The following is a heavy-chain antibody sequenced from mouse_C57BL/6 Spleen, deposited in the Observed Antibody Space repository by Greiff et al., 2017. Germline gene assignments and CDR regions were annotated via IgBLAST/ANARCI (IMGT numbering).Heavy chain of an antibody. D-gene: IGHD1-1*01. Sequence: EVMLVESGGGLVQPGGSMKLSCVASGFTFSNYWMNWVRQSPEKGLEWVAQIRLKSDNYATHYAESVKGRFTISRDDSKSRVYLQMNNLRAEDTGIYYCTGGYYGSHYFDYWGQGTTLTVSS. J-gene: IGHJ2*01. CDR3: TGGYYGSHYFDY. CDR1: GFTFSNYW. CDR2: IRLKSDNYAT. V-gene: IGHV6-3*01.